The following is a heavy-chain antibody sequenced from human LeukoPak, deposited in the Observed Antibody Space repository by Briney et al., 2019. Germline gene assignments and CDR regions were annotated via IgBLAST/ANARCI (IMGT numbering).Heavy chain of an antibody. Sequence: GASVKVSCKASGYTFTSYVINWVRQATGQGLEWMGWMNPNSGNTGYAQKFQGRVTITRNTSISTAYMELSSLRSEDTAVYYCARGPREYFDWLEYTYWGQGTLVTVSS. J-gene: IGHJ4*02. CDR2: MNPNSGNT. CDR1: GYTFTSYV. V-gene: IGHV1-8*03. D-gene: IGHD3-9*01. CDR3: ARGPREYFDWLEYTY.